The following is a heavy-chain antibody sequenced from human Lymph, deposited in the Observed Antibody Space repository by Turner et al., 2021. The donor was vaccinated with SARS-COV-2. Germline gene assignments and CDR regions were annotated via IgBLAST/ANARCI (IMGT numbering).Heavy chain of an antibody. D-gene: IGHD2-21*02. Sequence: QVQLQESGPRLVKPLETLSLTCTVSGGSMNSNYWSWIRLPPGKRLEWIGYIYYRGRTNFNPSLESRGTISVDKSRNQFSLNLTSVTAADTAIYYCARETVNNWVDPWGQGTLVTVSS. CDR2: IYYRGRT. V-gene: IGHV4-59*01. J-gene: IGHJ5*02. CDR1: GGSMNSNY. CDR3: ARETVNNWVDP.